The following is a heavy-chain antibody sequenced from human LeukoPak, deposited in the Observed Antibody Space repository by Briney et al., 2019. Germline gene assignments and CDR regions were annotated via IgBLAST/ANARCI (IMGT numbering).Heavy chain of an antibody. V-gene: IGHV3-48*01. D-gene: IGHD3-3*02. Sequence: GGSLRLSCAASGFTFSNYAMNWVRQAPGKGLEWVSYISSSSNSIHYADSVRGRFTISRDNSKNTLYLQMNSLRAEDTAVYYCARDSTGYWYFDLWGRGTLVSVSS. J-gene: IGHJ2*01. CDR3: ARDSTGYWYFDL. CDR2: ISSSSNSI. CDR1: GFTFSNYA.